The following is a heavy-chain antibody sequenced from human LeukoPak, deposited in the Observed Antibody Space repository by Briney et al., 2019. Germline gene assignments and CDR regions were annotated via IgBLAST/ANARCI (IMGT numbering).Heavy chain of an antibody. Sequence: SETLSLTCTVSGGSISSGGYYWSWIRQHPGKGLEWIGYIYYSGSTYYNPSLKSRVTISVDTSKNQFSLKLSSVTAADTAVYYCARHMSEGGMDVWGQGTTVTVSS. D-gene: IGHD1-14*01. V-gene: IGHV4-31*03. CDR3: ARHMSEGGMDV. CDR1: GGSISSGGYY. J-gene: IGHJ6*02. CDR2: IYYSGST.